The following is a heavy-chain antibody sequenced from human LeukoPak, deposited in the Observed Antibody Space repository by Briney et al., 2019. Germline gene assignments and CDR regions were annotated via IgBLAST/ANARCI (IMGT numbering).Heavy chain of an antibody. J-gene: IGHJ4*02. CDR1: GFTCSSYW. V-gene: IGHV3-23*01. Sequence: GEYLRLSCAASGFTCSSYWMSWVRQAPGKGLEWGSAISGSGGSTYYADSVKGRFTISRDNSKNTLYLQMNSLRAEDTAVYYCANDANWNDYWGQGTLVTVSS. D-gene: IGHD1-1*01. CDR2: ISGSGGST. CDR3: ANDANWNDY.